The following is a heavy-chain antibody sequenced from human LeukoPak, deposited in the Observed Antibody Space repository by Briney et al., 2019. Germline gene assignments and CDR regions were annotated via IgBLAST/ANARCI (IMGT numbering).Heavy chain of an antibody. V-gene: IGHV3-23*01. CDR2: LSASGDYT. CDR3: AKKPVTIKYPFYN. Sequence: PGGSLRLSCAGSGFSFSSYDMGWLRQAPGKGLEWVAALSASGDYTEYADSVKGRFTISRDTSQNTLILEMNSLRAEDTAVYYCAKKPVTIKYPFYNWGQGTLVTVSS. J-gene: IGHJ4*02. CDR1: GFSFSSYD. D-gene: IGHD5-24*01.